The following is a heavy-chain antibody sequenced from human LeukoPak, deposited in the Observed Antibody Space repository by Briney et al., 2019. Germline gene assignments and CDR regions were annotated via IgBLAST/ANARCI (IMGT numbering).Heavy chain of an antibody. D-gene: IGHD3-10*01. J-gene: IGHJ4*02. CDR2: ININTANP. CDR3: ARGSIGAPHHFDY. Sequence: ASVKVSCKASGFTFTSYAINWVRQAPGQGLEWMGWININTANPTYAQGFTGRFVFSLDTSVSTAYLQISSLKAEDTAVYYCARGSIGAPHHFDYWGQGTLVTVSS. CDR1: GFTFTSYA. V-gene: IGHV7-4-1*02.